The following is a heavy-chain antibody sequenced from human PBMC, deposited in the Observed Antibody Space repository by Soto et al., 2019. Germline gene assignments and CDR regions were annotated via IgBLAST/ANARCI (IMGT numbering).Heavy chain of an antibody. D-gene: IGHD2-2*01. CDR1: GGTFNNYA. CDR3: ARDVEVHTPVFGF. Sequence: QVQLVQSGAEVKRPGSSVKVSCKASGGTFNNYAVNWVRQAPGQGLEWMGDISPMFGKANYAQKFQGRVKITADDSTATAYLELSSLRSEDTALYYCARDVEVHTPVFGFWGQGSLVTVSS. V-gene: IGHV1-69*01. J-gene: IGHJ4*02. CDR2: ISPMFGKA.